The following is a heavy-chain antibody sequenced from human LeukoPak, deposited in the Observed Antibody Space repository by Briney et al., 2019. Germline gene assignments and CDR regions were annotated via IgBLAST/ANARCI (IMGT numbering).Heavy chain of an antibody. CDR2: ISSSADST. J-gene: IGHJ4*02. V-gene: IGHV3-23*01. D-gene: IGHD4-23*01. Sequence: GGSLRLSCEASGFTFSSYAMSWVRQAPGKGLAWVSVISSSADSTYYADSVKGRFTISRDNSKNTLYLQMNNLRAEDTAVYYCAKPLEKYTYGGNFDYWGQGFLVTVSS. CDR3: AKPLEKYTYGGNFDY. CDR1: GFTFSSYA.